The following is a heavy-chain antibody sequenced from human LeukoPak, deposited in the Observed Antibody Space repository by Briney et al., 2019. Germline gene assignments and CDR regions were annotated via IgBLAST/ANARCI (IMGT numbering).Heavy chain of an antibody. Sequence: GGSLRLSCAASGFTFDDYAMHWVRQAPGKGLEWVSGISWNSGSIGYADSVKGRFTISRDNAKNSLFLQMDSLRADDTAVYYCATTARVGQNWGQGTLVTVSS. CDR2: ISWNSGSI. J-gene: IGHJ4*02. V-gene: IGHV3-9*01. D-gene: IGHD3/OR15-3a*01. CDR1: GFTFDDYA. CDR3: ATTARVGQN.